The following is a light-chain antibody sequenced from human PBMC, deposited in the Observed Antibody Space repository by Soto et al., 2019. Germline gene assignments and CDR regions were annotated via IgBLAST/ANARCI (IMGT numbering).Light chain of an antibody. Sequence: QSALTQPASVSGSPGQSIAISCTGTSSDVGGYNYVSWYQQHPGKAPKLMIHEVSNRPSVVSDRFSGSKSGNTASLTISGLQADDEADYYCSSHTSYSTRVFGPGTKVTVL. CDR2: EVS. CDR1: SSDVGGYNY. J-gene: IGLJ1*01. CDR3: SSHTSYSTRV. V-gene: IGLV2-14*01.